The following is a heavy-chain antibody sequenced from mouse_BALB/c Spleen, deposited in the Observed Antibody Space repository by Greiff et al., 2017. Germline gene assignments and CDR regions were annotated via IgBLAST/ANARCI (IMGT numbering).Heavy chain of an antibody. D-gene: IGHD2-13*01. V-gene: IGHV5-12-1*01. CDR3: AREDWGLRGFAY. CDR1: GFAFSSYD. Sequence: DVKLVESGGGLVKPGGSLKLSCAASGFAFSSYDMSWVRQTPEKRLEWVGYISRGGGSTYYPDTVKGLFTLSSDNAKNTLYLQMSSLKSEDTAMYYCAREDWGLRGFAYWGQGTLVTVSA. CDR2: ISRGGGST. J-gene: IGHJ3*01.